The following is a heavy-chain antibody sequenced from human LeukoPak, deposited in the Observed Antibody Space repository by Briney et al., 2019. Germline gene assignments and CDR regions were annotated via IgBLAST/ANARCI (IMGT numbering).Heavy chain of an antibody. CDR1: GFTFSSYA. V-gene: IGHV3-23*01. D-gene: IGHD6-13*01. CDR2: ISGGGGST. J-gene: IGHJ4*02. CDR3: TRRSSAAGRQYFDY. Sequence: QPGGSLRLSCAASGFTFSSYAMSWVRQAPGKGLEWVSAISGGGGSTYYADSVKGRFTISRDNSKNTLYLQMNSLRAEDTAVYYCTRRSSAAGRQYFDYWGQGTLVTVSS.